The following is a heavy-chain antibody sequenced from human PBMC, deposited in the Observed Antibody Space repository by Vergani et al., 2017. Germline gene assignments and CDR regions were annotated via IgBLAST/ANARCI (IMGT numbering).Heavy chain of an antibody. CDR2: IYESGST. J-gene: IGHJ4*02. D-gene: IGHD5-24*01. CDR3: ARRYGARDGPLDY. V-gene: IGHV4-38-2*01. Sequence: QVQLQESGPGLVKPLETLSLTCAVSGYSISSGYYWGWIRQPPGKGLEWTGSIYESGSTYSNPSLKSRVSISIDTSKNQFSLKLFSVTAADTAVYYCARRYGARDGPLDYWGQGTLVTVSS. CDR1: GYSISSGYY.